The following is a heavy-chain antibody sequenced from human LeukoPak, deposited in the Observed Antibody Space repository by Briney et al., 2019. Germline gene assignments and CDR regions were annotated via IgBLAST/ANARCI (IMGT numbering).Heavy chain of an antibody. J-gene: IGHJ4*02. Sequence: GGSLRLSCAASGFTFSSYGMHWVRQAPGKGLEWVAFIRYDGSNKYYADSVKGRFTISRDNSKNTLYLQMNSLRAEDTAVYYCAKIGFGSTGPYYFDYWGQGTLVTVSS. D-gene: IGHD3-10*01. CDR2: IRYDGSNK. CDR1: GFTFSSYG. CDR3: AKIGFGSTGPYYFDY. V-gene: IGHV3-30*02.